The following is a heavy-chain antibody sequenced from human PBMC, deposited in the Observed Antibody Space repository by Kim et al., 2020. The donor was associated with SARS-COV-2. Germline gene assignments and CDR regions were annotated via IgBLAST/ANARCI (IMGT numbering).Heavy chain of an antibody. J-gene: IGHJ4*02. CDR2: IKQDGSEK. D-gene: IGHD6-13*01. CDR1: GFTFISYW. CDR3: ARLGSSSWHFDY. V-gene: IGHV3-7*01. Sequence: GGSLRLSCAASGFTFISYWMTWVRQAPGKGLEWVANIKQDGSEKYYVDSVKGRFTISRDNAKNSLYLQMNSLRAEDTAMYYCARLGSSSWHFDYWGQGTLVTVPS.